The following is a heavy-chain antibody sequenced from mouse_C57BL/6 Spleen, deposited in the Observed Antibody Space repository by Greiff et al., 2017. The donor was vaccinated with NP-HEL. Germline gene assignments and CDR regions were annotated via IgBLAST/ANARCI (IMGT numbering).Heavy chain of an antibody. Sequence: QVQLQQPGAELVKPGASVKMSCKASGYTFTSYWITWVKQRPGQGLEWIGDIYPGSGSTNYNEKFKSKATLTVDTSSSPAYMELNSLQSEDAAVYYCARCHYDYDNYAMDYWGQGTSVTVSS. CDR2: IYPGSGST. J-gene: IGHJ4*01. D-gene: IGHD2-4*01. CDR3: ARCHYDYDNYAMDY. CDR1: GYTFTSYW. V-gene: IGHV1-55*01.